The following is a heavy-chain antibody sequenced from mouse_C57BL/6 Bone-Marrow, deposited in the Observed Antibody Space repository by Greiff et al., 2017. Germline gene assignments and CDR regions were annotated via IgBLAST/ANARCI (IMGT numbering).Heavy chain of an antibody. CDR1: GYTFTSYW. D-gene: IGHD1-2*01. CDR3: ARRDYGGY. Sequence: QVQLQQPGAELVKPGASVKLSCKASGYTFTSYWMQWVKQRPGQGLEWIGEIDPSDSYTNYNQKFKGKATLTVDTSSSTAYMQLSSLTSEDSAVYYWARRDYGGYWGQGTTLTVSS. V-gene: IGHV1-50*01. CDR2: IDPSDSYT. J-gene: IGHJ2*01.